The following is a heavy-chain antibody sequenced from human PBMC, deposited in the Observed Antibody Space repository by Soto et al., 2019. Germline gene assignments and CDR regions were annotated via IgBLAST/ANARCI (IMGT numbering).Heavy chain of an antibody. CDR1: GFTFSSYG. D-gene: IGHD2-2*01. J-gene: IGHJ4*02. CDR2: ISYDGSNK. Sequence: GGSLRLSCAASGFTFSSYGMHWVRQAPGKGLEWVAVISYDGSNKYYADSVKGRFTISRDNSKNTLYLQMNSLRAEGTAVYYCAPPCSSTSCPIAYWGQGTLVTVSS. V-gene: IGHV3-30*03. CDR3: APPCSSTSCPIAY.